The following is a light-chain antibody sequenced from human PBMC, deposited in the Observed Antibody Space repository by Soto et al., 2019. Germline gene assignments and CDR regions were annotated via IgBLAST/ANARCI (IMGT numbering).Light chain of an antibody. Sequence: QPVLTQPPSASGTPGQRVTISCSVSGSNIGSNYVYWYQQLPGTAPKLLIYSNNQRPSGVPDRFSGSKSGTSASLAISGLRSEDEADYYCAAWDDSLSGYVFGTGTKVTVL. CDR1: GSNIGSNY. CDR2: SNN. V-gene: IGLV1-47*02. J-gene: IGLJ1*01. CDR3: AAWDDSLSGYV.